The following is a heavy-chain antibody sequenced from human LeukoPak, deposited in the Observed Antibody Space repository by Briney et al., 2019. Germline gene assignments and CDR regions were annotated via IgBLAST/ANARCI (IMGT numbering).Heavy chain of an antibody. Sequence: TSETLSLTCAVYGGSFSGYYWSWIRQPPGKGLEWIGEINHSGSTNYNPSLKSRVTISVDTSKNQFSLRLSSVTAADTAVYYCARVTGYMIEDYFDYWGQGTLVTVSS. V-gene: IGHV4-34*01. CDR1: GGSFSGYY. CDR2: INHSGST. J-gene: IGHJ4*02. D-gene: IGHD3-22*01. CDR3: ARVTGYMIEDYFDY.